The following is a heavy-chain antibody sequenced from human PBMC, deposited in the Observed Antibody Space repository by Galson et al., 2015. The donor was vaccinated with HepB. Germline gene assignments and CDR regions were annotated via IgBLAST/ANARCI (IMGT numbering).Heavy chain of an antibody. CDR3: AQGQPSGSSYGSNLVMGASDI. CDR1: GFSLSTSGVG. CDR2: IYWDDDK. Sequence: PALVKPTQTLTLTCTFSGFSLSTSGVGVGWIRQPPGKALEWLALIYWDDDKRYSPSLKSRLTITKDTSKNQVVLTMTNMDPVDTATYYCAQGQPSGSSYGSNLVMGASDIWGQGTMVTVSS. D-gene: IGHD5-18*01. J-gene: IGHJ3*02. V-gene: IGHV2-5*02.